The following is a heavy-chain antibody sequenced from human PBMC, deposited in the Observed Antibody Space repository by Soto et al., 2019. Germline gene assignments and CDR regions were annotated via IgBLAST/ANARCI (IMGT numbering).Heavy chain of an antibody. V-gene: IGHV4-59*08. CDR2: IYYSGST. J-gene: IGHJ2*01. Sequence: QVQLQESGPGLVKPSETLSLTCTVSGGSISSYYWSWIRQPPGKGLEWIGYIYYSGSTNYNPSLKSPVPLSGDTSKDPFSPKPGPLARPNPAVYYCARFNWYFDLWGRGTLVTVSS. CDR1: GGSISSYY. CDR3: ARFNWYFDL.